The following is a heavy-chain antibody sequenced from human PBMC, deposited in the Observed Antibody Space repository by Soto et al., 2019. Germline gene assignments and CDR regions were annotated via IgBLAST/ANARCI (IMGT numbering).Heavy chain of an antibody. V-gene: IGHV3-23*01. CDR2: ISGTGYNT. D-gene: IGHD3-10*01. Sequence: EVQLLESGGGLVRPGGSLRLSCAASGFTFSSYAMNWVRQAPGKGLEWVSAISGTGYNTYYADSLKGRFTISRDNSKNTLALQMNSLRAEDTAVYYCARERQFSHPRGGMDVWGQGTTVTVSS. J-gene: IGHJ6*02. CDR3: ARERQFSHPRGGMDV. CDR1: GFTFSSYA.